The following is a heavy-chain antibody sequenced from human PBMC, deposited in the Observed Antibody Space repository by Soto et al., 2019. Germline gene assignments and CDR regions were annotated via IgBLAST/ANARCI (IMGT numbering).Heavy chain of an antibody. CDR2: ISGSGGST. J-gene: IGHJ4*02. V-gene: IGHV3-23*01. Sequence: GGSLRLSCAASGFTFSSYAMSWVRQAPGKGLEWVSAISGSGGSTYYADSLKGRFTISRDNSKNTLYLQMNSLRAEDRAVYYCAKDPGGSSSGWYSDYFDYWGQGTLVTVSS. CDR3: AKDPGGSSSGWYSDYFDY. CDR1: GFTFSSYA. D-gene: IGHD6-19*01.